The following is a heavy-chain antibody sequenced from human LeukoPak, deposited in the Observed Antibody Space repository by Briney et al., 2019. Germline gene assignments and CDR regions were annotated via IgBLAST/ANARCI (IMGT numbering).Heavy chain of an antibody. V-gene: IGHV3-21*01. D-gene: IGHD2-15*01. CDR2: ISSSSSYI. CDR3: ARDHASAATVFDY. Sequence: GGSLRLSCAASGFTFSSYSMNWVRQAPGKGLEWVSSISSSSSYIYYADSVKGRFTISRDNAKNSLYLQMNSLRAEDTAVYYCARDHASAATVFDYWGQGTLVTVSS. J-gene: IGHJ4*02. CDR1: GFTFSSYS.